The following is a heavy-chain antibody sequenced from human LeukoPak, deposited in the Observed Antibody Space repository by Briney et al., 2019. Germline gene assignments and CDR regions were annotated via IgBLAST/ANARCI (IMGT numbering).Heavy chain of an antibody. CDR3: ASRLVEMATDYFDY. J-gene: IGHJ4*02. D-gene: IGHD5-24*01. CDR1: GFTFSSYE. CDR2: ISRSGSTI. V-gene: IGHV3-48*03. Sequence: PGGSLRLSCAASGFTFSSYEMNWVRQAPGKGLEWVSYISRSGSTIYYADSVKGRFTISRDNAKNSLYLQMNSLRAEDTAVYYCASRLVEMATDYFDYRGQGTLVTVSS.